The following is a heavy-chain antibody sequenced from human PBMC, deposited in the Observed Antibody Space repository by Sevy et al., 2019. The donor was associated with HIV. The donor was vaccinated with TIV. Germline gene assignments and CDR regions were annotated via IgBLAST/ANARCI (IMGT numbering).Heavy chain of an antibody. CDR3: AKVGRYCSSTSCYMGAPYYYYYMDV. J-gene: IGHJ6*03. D-gene: IGHD2-2*02. V-gene: IGHV3-30*02. CDR1: GFTFSSYG. CDR2: IRYDGSNK. Sequence: GGSLRLSCAASGFTFSSYGMHWVRQAPGKGLEWVAFIRYDGSNKYYADSVKGRFTISRDNSKNTLYLQMNSLRAEDTAVYYCAKVGRYCSSTSCYMGAPYYYYYMDVWGKGTTVTVSS.